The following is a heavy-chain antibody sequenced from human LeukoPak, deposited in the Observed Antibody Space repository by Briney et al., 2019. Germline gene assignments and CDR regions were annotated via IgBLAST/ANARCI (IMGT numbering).Heavy chain of an antibody. CDR1: GGSISSYS. CDR3: ARGSSWLDY. V-gene: IGHV4-59*01. D-gene: IGHD6-13*01. J-gene: IGHJ4*02. CDR2: IHNSGST. Sequence: KPSETLSLTCTVSGGSISSYSWSWIRQPPGRGLEWIGYIHNSGSTNYNPSLKSRVTISVDTSKNLFSLKLTSVTAADTAVYYCARGSSWLDYWGQGTLVSVSS.